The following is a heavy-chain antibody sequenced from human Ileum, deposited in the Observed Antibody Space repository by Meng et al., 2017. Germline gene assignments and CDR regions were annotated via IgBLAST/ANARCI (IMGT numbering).Heavy chain of an antibody. CDR2: IYSNGNT. Sequence: QVQLQESGPRLVKPSQTLSLTCTVPVGPISSGDYYWSWVRQSPGKGPEWIGYIYSNGNTYSNPSLRGRLMISIDTSKNQFSLKLSSVTAADTAVYYCARAPKYCTNAVCSRPLDSWGQGTLVTVSS. CDR1: VGPISSGDYY. CDR3: ARAPKYCTNAVCSRPLDS. J-gene: IGHJ4*02. D-gene: IGHD2-8*01. V-gene: IGHV4-30-4*01.